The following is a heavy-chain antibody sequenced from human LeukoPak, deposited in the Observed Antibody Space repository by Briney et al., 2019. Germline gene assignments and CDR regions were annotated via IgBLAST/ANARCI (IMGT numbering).Heavy chain of an antibody. CDR2: IYSGGST. Sequence: PGGSLRLSCAASGFTVSINYMSWVRQAPGKGLEWVSAIYSGGSTYYADSVKGRFTISRDNSKNTLYLQMNSLRAEDTAVYYCARGPGTDGSGSYYLDYWGQETLVTVSS. CDR1: GFTVSINY. D-gene: IGHD3-10*01. CDR3: ARGPGTDGSGSYYLDY. V-gene: IGHV3-53*01. J-gene: IGHJ4*02.